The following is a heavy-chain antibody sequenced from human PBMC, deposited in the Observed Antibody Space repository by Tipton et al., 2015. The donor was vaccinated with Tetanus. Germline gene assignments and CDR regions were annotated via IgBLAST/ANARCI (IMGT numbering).Heavy chain of an antibody. CDR3: ARPLTSVAFGGFAFDV. D-gene: IGHD3-16*01. CDR2: IYPADSDI. V-gene: IGHV5-51*01. CDR1: GYNFISYW. J-gene: IGHJ3*01. Sequence: QSGAEVKKPGESLRISCKGSGYNFISYWIAWVRHMPGKGLEWMGVIYPADSDIRSSPSFQGQVTMSVDKSTSTAYLQWRSLKASDAAIYYCARPLTSVAFGGFAFDVWGQGTLVTVSS.